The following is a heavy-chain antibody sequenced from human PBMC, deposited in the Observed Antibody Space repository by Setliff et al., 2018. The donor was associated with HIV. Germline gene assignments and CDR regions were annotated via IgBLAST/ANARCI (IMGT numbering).Heavy chain of an antibody. J-gene: IGHJ5*01. CDR1: DGSITTDNYF. CDR3: ARGYSSSWYDS. V-gene: IGHV4-39*01. Sequence: SETLSLTCTVSDGSITTDNYFWGWIRQPPGKGLEWIGSIYYTGNTYSNSSLKSRVSMSVDTSKNQFSLRLSSVTAADTAVYYCARGYSSSWYDSWGQGTLVTVSS. CDR2: IYYTGNT. D-gene: IGHD6-13*01.